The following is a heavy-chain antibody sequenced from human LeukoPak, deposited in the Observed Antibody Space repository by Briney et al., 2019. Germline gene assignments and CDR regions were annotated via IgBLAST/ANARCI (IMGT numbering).Heavy chain of an antibody. J-gene: IGHJ4*02. CDR1: GFTFSSYE. Sequence: GGSLRLSCAASGFTFSSYEMNWVRQAPGKGLEWVSYISSSGSTIYYADSVKGRFTISRDSAKNSLYLQMNSLRAEDTAVYYCARETQQLVVDYWGQGTLVTVSS. V-gene: IGHV3-48*03. CDR2: ISSSGSTI. D-gene: IGHD6-13*01. CDR3: ARETQQLVVDY.